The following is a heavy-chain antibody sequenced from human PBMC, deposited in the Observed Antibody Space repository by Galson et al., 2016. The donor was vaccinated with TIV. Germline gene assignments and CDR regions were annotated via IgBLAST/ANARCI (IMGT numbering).Heavy chain of an antibody. CDR1: GFTVSGTS. CDR3: ARVSGVVRGDGLDV. CDR2: IYSAGNT. V-gene: IGHV3-53*01. J-gene: IGHJ6*02. Sequence: SLRLSCAGSGFTVSGTSMSWVRQAPGKGLEWVSLIYSAGNTFYADSVKGRFTLSRDNSKNTVYLQISSLRVEDTAVYYCARVSGVVRGDGLDVWGQGTMVTVAS. D-gene: IGHD3-10*01.